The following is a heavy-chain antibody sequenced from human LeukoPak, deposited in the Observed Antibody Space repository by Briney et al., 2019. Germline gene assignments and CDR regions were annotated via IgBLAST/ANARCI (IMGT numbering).Heavy chain of an antibody. D-gene: IGHD4-17*01. CDR3: AKDRESSTVTNYYFDY. CDR2: ISGSGGST. J-gene: IGHJ4*02. CDR1: GFTFSSYA. V-gene: IGHV3-23*01. Sequence: GGSLRLSCAASGFTFSSYAMSWDRQAPGKGLEWVSAISGSGGSTYYADSVKGRFTISRDNSKNTLYLQMNSLRAEDTAVYYCAKDRESSTVTNYYFDYWGQGTLVTVSS.